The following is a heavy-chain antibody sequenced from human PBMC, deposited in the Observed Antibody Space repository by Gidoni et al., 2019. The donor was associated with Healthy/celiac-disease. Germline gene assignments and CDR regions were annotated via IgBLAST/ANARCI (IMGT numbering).Heavy chain of an antibody. D-gene: IGHD3-10*01. V-gene: IGHV4-61*02. CDR3: ARGRLSMVRGANWFDP. CDR2: NYTSGST. J-gene: IGHJ5*02. Sequence: QVQLPESVPGLVTPSQTLSLTCTAPGGSISSGSYYGRLIRPPAGQGLEWIGPNYTSGSTNNKPSLKSQVTISVDTTKNQFSLKLSSVSAADTAVYYCARGRLSMVRGANWFDPWGQGTLVTVSS. CDR1: GGSISSGSYY.